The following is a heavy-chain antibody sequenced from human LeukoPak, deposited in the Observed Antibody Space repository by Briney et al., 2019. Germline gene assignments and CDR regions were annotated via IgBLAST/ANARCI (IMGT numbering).Heavy chain of an antibody. J-gene: IGHJ4*02. CDR2: IIPIFGTA. V-gene: IGHV1-69*13. D-gene: IGHD3-10*01. CDR3: ARDGTGNFDY. CDR1: GGTFSSYA. Sequence: ASVKVSCKASGGTFSSYAISWARQAPGQGLEWMGGIIPIFGTANYAQKFQGRVTITADESTSTAYMELSSLRSEDTAVYYCARDGTGNFDYWGQGTLVTVSS.